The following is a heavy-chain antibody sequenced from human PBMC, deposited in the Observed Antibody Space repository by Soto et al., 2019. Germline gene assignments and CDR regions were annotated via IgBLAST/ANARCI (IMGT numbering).Heavy chain of an antibody. D-gene: IGHD6-19*01. CDR1: GFTFSSYG. J-gene: IGHJ4*02. V-gene: IGHV3-30*18. Sequence: QVQLVESGGGVVQPGRSLRLSCVASGFTFSSYGMSWVRQAPGKGLEWVAIISYDGSLKYYGDSVKGRFTISRDNSRNTLHLQMKSLRAEETAVYYCAKEIIAVSGPWDFDHGCQGTLVTVSS. CDR2: ISYDGSLK. CDR3: AKEIIAVSGPWDFDH.